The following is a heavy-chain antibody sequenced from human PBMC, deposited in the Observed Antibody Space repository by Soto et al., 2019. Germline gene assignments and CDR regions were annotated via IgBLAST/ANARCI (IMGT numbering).Heavy chain of an antibody. Sequence: PSETLSLPCAVYGGSVNGYYWNWIRQPPGKGLEWIGEINHTGGTHYNPSLKSRVTMSVDTSKNQFSLRLSSVTAADTAVYYCATRITVFGLLIPPFDPWGQGTQFTVSS. CDR3: ATRITVFGLLIPPFDP. V-gene: IGHV4-34*01. CDR2: INHTGGT. J-gene: IGHJ5*02. CDR1: GGSVNGYY. D-gene: IGHD3-3*01.